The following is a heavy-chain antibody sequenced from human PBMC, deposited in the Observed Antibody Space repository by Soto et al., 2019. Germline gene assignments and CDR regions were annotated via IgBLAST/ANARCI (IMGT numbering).Heavy chain of an antibody. D-gene: IGHD6-13*01. Sequence: ASETLSLTCTVSGGSISSGGYYWSWIRQHPGKGLEWIGYIYYSGSTYYNPSLKSRVTISVDTSKNQFSLKLSSVTAADTAVYYCARDGARPSSSWYRWDYYYYGMDVWGQGTTVTVSS. V-gene: IGHV4-31*03. J-gene: IGHJ6*02. CDR1: GGSISSGGYY. CDR3: ARDGARPSSSWYRWDYYYYGMDV. CDR2: IYYSGST.